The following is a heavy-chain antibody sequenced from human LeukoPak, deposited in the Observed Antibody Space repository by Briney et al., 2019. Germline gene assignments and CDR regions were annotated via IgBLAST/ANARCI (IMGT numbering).Heavy chain of an antibody. Sequence: SETLSLTCTVSGGSISSGGYYWSWIRQPPGKGLEWIGEINHSGSTNYNPSLKSRVTISVDTSKNQFSLKLSSVTAADTAVYYCARGVRSSIYSYGFMNYWGQGTLVTVSS. CDR2: INHSGST. J-gene: IGHJ4*02. CDR1: GGSISSGGYY. V-gene: IGHV4-39*07. D-gene: IGHD5-18*01. CDR3: ARGVRSSIYSYGFMNY.